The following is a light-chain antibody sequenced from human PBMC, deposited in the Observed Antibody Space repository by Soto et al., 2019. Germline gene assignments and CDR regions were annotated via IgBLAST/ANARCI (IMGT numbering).Light chain of an antibody. CDR1: TSDVGGYNY. Sequence: QSALTQPASVSGSPGPSVSISCTGSTSDVGGYNYVAWYQHKPCKAPRLLIYEVDHRPSGISPRFSGSKSGNTASLTISGLQTDDEADYYCSSYTVINAAVFGGGTKLTVL. CDR3: SSYTVINAAV. V-gene: IGLV2-14*01. CDR2: EVD. J-gene: IGLJ3*02.